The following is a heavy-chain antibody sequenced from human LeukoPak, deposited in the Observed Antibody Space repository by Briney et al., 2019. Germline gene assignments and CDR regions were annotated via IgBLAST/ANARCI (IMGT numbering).Heavy chain of an antibody. V-gene: IGHV4-59*08. Sequence: PSDTLSLTCTVSGGSISSYYWSWIRQPPGKGLEWLGYIYYSGSTNYNPSLKSRVTISGDTSKNQFSLKLSSVTAADTAVYYCASRYYYGSGSPPLGYYYYYMDVWGKGTTVTVSS. CDR3: ASRYYYGSGSPPLGYYYYYMDV. CDR2: IYYSGST. D-gene: IGHD3-10*01. CDR1: GGSISSYY. J-gene: IGHJ6*03.